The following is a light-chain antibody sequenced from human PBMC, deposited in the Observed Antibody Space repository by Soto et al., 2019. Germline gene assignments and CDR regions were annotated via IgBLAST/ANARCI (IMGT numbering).Light chain of an antibody. V-gene: IGLV2-23*02. CDR3: CSFAISSTYV. CDR2: EVS. J-gene: IGLJ1*01. CDR1: SSDVGNYNL. Sequence: QSALTQPASVSGSPGQSITISCTGTSSDVGNYNLVSWYQQHPGKVPKFIIYEVSKRPSGISNRFSGSKSGNTASLTISGLQAEGEADYYCCSFAISSTYVFGSGTKVTVL.